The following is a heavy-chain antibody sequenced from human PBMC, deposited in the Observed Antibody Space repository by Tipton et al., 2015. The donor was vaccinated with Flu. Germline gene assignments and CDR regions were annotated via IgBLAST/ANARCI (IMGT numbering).Heavy chain of an antibody. CDR3: AKGNKVYFDPLDY. CDR1: GFTFSSYG. D-gene: IGHD3-9*01. Sequence: RSLRLSCAASGFTFSSYGMHWVRQAPGKGLEWVAVISYDGSNKYYADSVKGRFTISRDNSKNTLYLQMNSLRAEDTAVYYCAKGNKVYFDPLDYWGQGTLVAVAS. CDR2: ISYDGSNK. J-gene: IGHJ4*02. V-gene: IGHV3-30*18.